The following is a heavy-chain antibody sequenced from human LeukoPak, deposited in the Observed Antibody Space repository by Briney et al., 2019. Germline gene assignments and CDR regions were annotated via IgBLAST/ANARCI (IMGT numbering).Heavy chain of an antibody. CDR3: ARGFGSNFDI. V-gene: IGHV3-48*02. CDR2: IGSRSRTT. D-gene: IGHD6-13*01. CDR1: GFTLSSNS. Sequence: SGGSLRLSCAASGFTLSSNSMNWVRQAPGKGLEWVSYIGSRSRTTYYADSVKGRFTISRDNAENSLYLQMNSLRDEDTAVYYCARGFGSNFDIWGQGTMVTVSS. J-gene: IGHJ3*02.